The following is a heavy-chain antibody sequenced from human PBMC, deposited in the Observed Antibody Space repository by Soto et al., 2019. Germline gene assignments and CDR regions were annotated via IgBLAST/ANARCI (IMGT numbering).Heavy chain of an antibody. CDR2: INGRSNYV. Sequence: EVQVVESGGGLVKPGGSLRLSCVFSGFTFSTYTMNWVRQAPGKGLEWVSSINGRSNYVYYADSVKGRFTTSRDNAKNSLYLQMNRLRAEDTAIYYCAREDGVVGSSSAFDHWGLGTLVTVSS. V-gene: IGHV3-21*01. D-gene: IGHD1-26*01. CDR3: AREDGVVGSSSAFDH. J-gene: IGHJ4*02. CDR1: GFTFSTYT.